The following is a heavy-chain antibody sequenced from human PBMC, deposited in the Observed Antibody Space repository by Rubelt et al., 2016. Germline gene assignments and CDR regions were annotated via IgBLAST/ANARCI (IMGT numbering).Heavy chain of an antibody. D-gene: IGHD1-26*01. Sequence: QLQLQESGPGLVKPSETLSLTCTVSGGSISSTLYYWGWIRQPPGKGLEWIASIYYSRSTYYNPSLKSRVTISVDTSKNQCSLKLRPVTAADTAVYFWAGHYSGNYPPTDWGQGTLVTVSS. V-gene: IGHV4-39*01. CDR2: IYYSRST. CDR1: GGSISSTLYY. CDR3: AGHYSGNYPPTD. J-gene: IGHJ4*02.